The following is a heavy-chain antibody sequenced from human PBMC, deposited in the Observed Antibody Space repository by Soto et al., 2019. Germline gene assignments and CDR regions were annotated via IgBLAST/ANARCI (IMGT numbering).Heavy chain of an antibody. CDR3: ARGEGYCSSTSCYNAYYYYYGMDV. D-gene: IGHD2-2*02. Sequence: ASETLSLTCAVSGGSISSSNWWSWVRQPPGKGLEWIGEIYHSGSTNYNPSLKSRVTISVDKSKNQFSLKLSSVTAADTAVYYCARGEGYCSSTSCYNAYYYYYGMDVWGQGTTVTVSS. V-gene: IGHV4-4*02. J-gene: IGHJ6*02. CDR1: GGSISSSNW. CDR2: IYHSGST.